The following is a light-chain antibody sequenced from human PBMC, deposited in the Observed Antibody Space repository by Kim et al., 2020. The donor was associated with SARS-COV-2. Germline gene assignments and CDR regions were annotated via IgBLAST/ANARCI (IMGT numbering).Light chain of an antibody. J-gene: IGKJ2*01. CDR2: KAS. CDR1: QSISSW. V-gene: IGKV1-5*03. CDR3: QQYNSYST. Sequence: DIQMTQSPSTLSASVGDRDTITCRASQSISSWLAWYQQKPGKAPKLLIYKASSLESGVPSRFSGSGSGTEFTLTISSLQPDDFATYYCQQYNSYSTFGQGTKLEI.